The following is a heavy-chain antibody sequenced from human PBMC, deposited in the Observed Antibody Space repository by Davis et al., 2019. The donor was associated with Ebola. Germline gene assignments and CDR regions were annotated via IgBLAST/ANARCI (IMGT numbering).Heavy chain of an antibody. J-gene: IGHJ4*02. CDR1: GLIFGDFA. V-gene: IGHV3-49*04. D-gene: IGHD6-19*01. Sequence: PGGSLRLSCTVSGLIFGDFAMNWVRQAPGKGLEWVGLIRANSKGGTTDYAASVRGRFTISRDDSRNIAYLQMDSLQSDDTGVYYCTTIGQQWFSFDDWGQGTRVTVSS. CDR2: IRANSKGGTT. CDR3: TTIGQQWFSFDD.